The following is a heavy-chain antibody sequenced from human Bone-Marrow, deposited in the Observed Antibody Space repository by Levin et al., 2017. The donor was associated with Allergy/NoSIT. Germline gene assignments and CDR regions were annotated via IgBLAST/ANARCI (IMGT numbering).Heavy chain of an antibody. D-gene: IGHD1-1*01. Sequence: ASVKVSCKTSGYTFTDYYIHWVRQAPGQGLEWMGWINPNSGDTHYLQKFKGRVTMTRDTSISTAYMELRGLRSDDTAMFYCAVDWNDVGFDPWGQGTLVTVSS. CDR1: GYTFTDYY. CDR2: INPNSGDT. J-gene: IGHJ5*02. CDR3: AVDWNDVGFDP. V-gene: IGHV1-2*02.